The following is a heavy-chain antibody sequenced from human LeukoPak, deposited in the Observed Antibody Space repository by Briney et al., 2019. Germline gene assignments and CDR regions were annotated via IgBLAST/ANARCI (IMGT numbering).Heavy chain of an antibody. D-gene: IGHD5-12*01. Sequence: ASVKVSCKASGYTFTGYYMHWVRQAPGQGLEWMGWINPNSGGTNYAQKFQGRVTMTRDTSISTAYMELSRLRSDDTAVYYCARGSGYDPSGVYNMDVWGKGTTVTVSS. V-gene: IGHV1-2*02. CDR1: GYTFTGYY. J-gene: IGHJ6*03. CDR3: ARGSGYDPSGVYNMDV. CDR2: INPNSGGT.